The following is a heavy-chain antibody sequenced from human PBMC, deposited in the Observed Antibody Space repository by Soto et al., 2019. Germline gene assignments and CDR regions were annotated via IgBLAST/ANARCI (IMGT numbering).Heavy chain of an antibody. CDR1: GYSFTTYW. CDR3: AKHASPDFFQWPHKNNWFDP. V-gene: IGHV5-51*01. J-gene: IGHJ5*02. Sequence: PGESLKISCKGSGYSFTTYWIAWVRQMPGKGLEWMGVIYPGDSDTRYSPSFQGQVTISADKSISTAYLQWSSLKASDTAFYYCAKHASPDFFQWPHKNNWFDPWGQGTLVTVSS. CDR2: IYPGDSDT. D-gene: IGHD6-19*01.